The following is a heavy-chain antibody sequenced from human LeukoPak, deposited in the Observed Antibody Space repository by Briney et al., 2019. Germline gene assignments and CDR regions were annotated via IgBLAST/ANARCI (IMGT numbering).Heavy chain of an antibody. CDR1: GFTFSSYA. D-gene: IGHD4-17*01. CDR2: ISYDGSNK. Sequence: GGSLRLSCAASGFTFSSYAMHWVRQAPGKGLEWVAVISYDGSNKYYADSVKGRFTISRDNSKNTLYLQMNSLRAEDTAVYYCANTGPPGAFDIWGQGTMVTVSS. CDR3: ANTGPPGAFDI. V-gene: IGHV3-30*04. J-gene: IGHJ3*02.